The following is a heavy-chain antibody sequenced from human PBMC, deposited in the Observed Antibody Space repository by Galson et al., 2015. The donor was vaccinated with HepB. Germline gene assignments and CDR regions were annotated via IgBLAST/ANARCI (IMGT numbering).Heavy chain of an antibody. V-gene: IGHV3-11*01. CDR3: ARRGTSKYFDY. D-gene: IGHD1-1*01. CDR2: IGSSGSAI. CDR1: GFTSSDYY. J-gene: IGHJ4*02. Sequence: SLRLSCAASGFTSSDYYMSWIRQAPGKGLEWVSYIGSSGSAISYADSVKGRFTISRDNAQNSLYLQINSLRAEDTAVYYCARRGTSKYFDYWGQGTLITVSS.